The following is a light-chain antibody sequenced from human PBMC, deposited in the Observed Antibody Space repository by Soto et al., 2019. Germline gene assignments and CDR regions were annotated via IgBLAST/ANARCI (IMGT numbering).Light chain of an antibody. Sequence: QSALTQPRSVSGSPGQSVIISCTGTSSDVGGYNYVSWYQQHPGKAPKLMLYDVSQRPSGVPDRFSGSKSANTASLTISGLQAEDEADYYCCSYAGSYTWVFGGGTKVTVL. CDR2: DVS. J-gene: IGLJ3*02. CDR1: SSDVGGYNY. CDR3: CSYAGSYTWV. V-gene: IGLV2-11*01.